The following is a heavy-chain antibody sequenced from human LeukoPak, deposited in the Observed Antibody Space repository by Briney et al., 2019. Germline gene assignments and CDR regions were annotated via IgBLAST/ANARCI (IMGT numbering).Heavy chain of an antibody. CDR2: ISAYNGNT. CDR1: GYTFTSYG. CDR3: ASLYYYGSGSPEDYYYYYMDV. J-gene: IGHJ6*03. D-gene: IGHD3-10*01. Sequence: GASVKVSCKASGYTFTSYGISWVRQAPGQGLEWMGWISAYNGNTNYAQKLQGRVTMTTDTSTSTAYMELRSLRSDDTAVYYCASLYYYGSGSPEDYYYYYMDVWGKGTTVTVSS. V-gene: IGHV1-18*01.